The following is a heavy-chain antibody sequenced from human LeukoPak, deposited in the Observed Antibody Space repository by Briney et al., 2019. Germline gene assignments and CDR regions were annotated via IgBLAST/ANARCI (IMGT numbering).Heavy chain of an antibody. CDR1: GGSISSGGYY. CDR2: IYYSGST. D-gene: IGHD3-10*01. J-gene: IGHJ4*02. Sequence: SETLSLTCTVSGGSISSGGYYWSWIRQHPGKGLEWIGYIYYSGSTYYNPSLKSRVTISVDTSKNQFSLKLSSVTAADTAVYYCAREGAISYGSGSYFNYWVQGTLVTVSS. CDR3: AREGAISYGSGSYFNY. V-gene: IGHV4-31*03.